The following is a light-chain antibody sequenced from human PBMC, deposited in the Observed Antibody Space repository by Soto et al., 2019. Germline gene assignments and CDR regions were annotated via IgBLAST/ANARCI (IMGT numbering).Light chain of an antibody. V-gene: IGKV3-20*01. Sequence: VLTQSPGTLSLSPGGTGTLSCRASQIIKTFYFGWYQQKPGQSPRLLIYGVYSRATGTPDRFSGSGSGTDFTLTISRLEPEDSAVYYCQFYGSSLITFGQGTRLEIK. CDR2: GVY. CDR3: QFYGSSLIT. CDR1: QIIKTFY. J-gene: IGKJ5*01.